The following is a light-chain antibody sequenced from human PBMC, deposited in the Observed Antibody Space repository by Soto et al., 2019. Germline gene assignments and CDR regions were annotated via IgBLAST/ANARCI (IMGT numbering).Light chain of an antibody. V-gene: IGKV1-9*01. Sequence: DIRLTQSPSFLSASIGDRVTITCRASQGISSYVAWYQQKPGKAPNLLIYAASTLQSGVPSRFRGSGSGTEFTLTISSLQPEDSASYYCQELSSYSRTFDQGTKVEV. J-gene: IGKJ1*01. CDR1: QGISSY. CDR2: AAS. CDR3: QELSSYSRT.